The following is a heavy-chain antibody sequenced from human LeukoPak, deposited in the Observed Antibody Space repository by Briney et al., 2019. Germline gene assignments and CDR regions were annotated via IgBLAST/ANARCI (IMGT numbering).Heavy chain of an antibody. CDR1: GFTFSNYW. CDR2: IKQDGSEK. CDR3: ARMSPPFSA. J-gene: IGHJ5*02. V-gene: IGHV3-7*01. Sequence: GGSLRLSCVASGFTFSNYWMSWVRQAPGKGLEWVANIKQDGSEKYYVDSVKGQFTISRDNAKNSLYLQMNSLRAEDTAVYYCARMSPPFSAWGQGTLVIVSS.